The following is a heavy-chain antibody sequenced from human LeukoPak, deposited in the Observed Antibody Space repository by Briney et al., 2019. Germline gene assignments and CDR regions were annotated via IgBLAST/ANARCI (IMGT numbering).Heavy chain of an antibody. D-gene: IGHD6-19*01. V-gene: IGHV1-2*02. CDR2: INPNSGGT. CDR3: ASVYSSGWYFDY. J-gene: IGHJ4*02. CDR1: GYTFTAYY. Sequence: GASVKVSCKASGYTFTAYYMHWVRQVPGQGLEWMGWINPNSGGTNYAQKFQGRVTVTRDTSISTVYMELSRLTSDDTAVYYCASVYSSGWYFDYWGQGTLVTVSS.